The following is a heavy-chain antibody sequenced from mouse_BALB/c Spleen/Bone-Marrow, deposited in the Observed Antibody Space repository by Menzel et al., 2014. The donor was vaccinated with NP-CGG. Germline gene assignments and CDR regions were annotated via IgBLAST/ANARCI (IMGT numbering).Heavy chain of an antibody. CDR3: ANYDYGWYFDV. CDR2: IDPANGNT. D-gene: IGHD2-4*01. V-gene: IGHV14-3*02. J-gene: IGHJ1*01. Sequence: QLQQSGAELVKPGASVKLSCTASGFNIKDTYMHWVKQRPEQGLEWIGRIDPANGNTKYDPKFQGKATITADTSSNTAYLQLSSLTSEDTAVYYCANYDYGWYFDVWGAGTTVTVSS. CDR1: GFNIKDTY.